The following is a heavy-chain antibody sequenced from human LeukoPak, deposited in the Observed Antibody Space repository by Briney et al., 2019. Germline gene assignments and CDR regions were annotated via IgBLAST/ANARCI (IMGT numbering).Heavy chain of an antibody. D-gene: IGHD6-13*01. V-gene: IGHV4-38-2*02. Sequence: PSETLSLTCTVSGYSISSGYYWGWIRQPPGKGLEWIGSIYYSGSMYYNPSLKSRVAISADMSKNQLSLKLSSVTAADTAVYYCARGIAAVTGDYWGQGTLVTVSS. J-gene: IGHJ4*02. CDR3: ARGIAAVTGDY. CDR2: IYYSGSM. CDR1: GYSISSGYY.